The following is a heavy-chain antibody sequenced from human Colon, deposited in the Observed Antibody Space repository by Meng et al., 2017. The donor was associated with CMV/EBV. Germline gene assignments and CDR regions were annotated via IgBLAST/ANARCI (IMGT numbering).Heavy chain of an antibody. Sequence: GESLKISCAASGFTFSDHYMDWVRQAPEKGLEWVGHTGNKANSYTTEYAASVRGRITISRDDSRNSLYLQMNSLKTEDTAVYYCARGGYSSSSFYGMDVWGQGTTVTVSS. CDR2: TGNKANSYTT. J-gene: IGHJ6*02. D-gene: IGHD6-6*01. CDR1: GFTFSDHY. V-gene: IGHV3-72*01. CDR3: ARGGYSSSSFYGMDV.